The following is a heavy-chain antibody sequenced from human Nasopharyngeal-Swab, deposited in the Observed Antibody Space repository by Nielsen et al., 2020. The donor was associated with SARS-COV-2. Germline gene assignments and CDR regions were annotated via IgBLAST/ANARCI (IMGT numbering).Heavy chain of an antibody. CDR2: IYYSGST. V-gene: IGHV4-39*07. J-gene: IGHJ6*02. CDR3: VGSSWYGDYYYYCGMDV. D-gene: IGHD6-13*01. Sequence: SDTLSPTFQLPGGPISSSRYSWCWIRQPPGKGLAWIGSIYYSGSTNYNPSLKSRVTTSVDTSKNQFSLKLSSVPVADTAVDYCVGSSWYGDYYYYCGMDVWGQGTTVTVSS. CDR1: GGPISSSRYS.